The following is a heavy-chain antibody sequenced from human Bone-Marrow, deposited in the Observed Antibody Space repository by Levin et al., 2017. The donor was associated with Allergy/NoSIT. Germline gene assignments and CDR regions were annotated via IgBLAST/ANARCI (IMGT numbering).Heavy chain of an antibody. Sequence: PGESLKISCKASGYTFTSYTMHWVRQAPGQSLEWMGWINVGNADRRYSQTFQDRVTFTGDTPASTAYMELNNLGSEDTAVYYCARGPIVGIKGGVDYWGQGTLVTVSS. D-gene: IGHD1-26*01. V-gene: IGHV1-3*01. CDR1: GYTFTSYT. CDR2: INVGNADR. CDR3: ARGPIVGIKGGVDY. J-gene: IGHJ4*02.